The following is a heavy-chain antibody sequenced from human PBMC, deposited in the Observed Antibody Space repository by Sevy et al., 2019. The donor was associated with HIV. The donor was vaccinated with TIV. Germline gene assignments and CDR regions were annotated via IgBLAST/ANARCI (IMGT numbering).Heavy chain of an antibody. CDR1: GFTLSSYD. Sequence: GGSLRLSCAASGFTLSSYDMHWVRQAPGKGLEWVAFIRHDGNNKYYTGSVKGRFTISRDNSKNTLYLQMNSLRAEDTAVYYCAKGREQGYYYGMDVWGQGTTVTVSS. CDR3: AKGREQGYYYGMDV. V-gene: IGHV3-30*02. D-gene: IGHD1-26*01. CDR2: IRHDGNNK. J-gene: IGHJ6*02.